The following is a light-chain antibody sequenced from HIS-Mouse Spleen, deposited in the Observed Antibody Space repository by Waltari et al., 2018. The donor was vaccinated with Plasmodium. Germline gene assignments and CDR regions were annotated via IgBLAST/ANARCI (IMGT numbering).Light chain of an antibody. CDR3: QQYNNWPLLT. Sequence: IVMTQSPATLSVSPGDRATLSCRASQSVSSNLAWYQQKPGQAPRLLIYGASTRATGIPARFSGSGSGTEFTLTISSLQSEDFAVYYCQQYNNWPLLTFGGGTKVEIK. V-gene: IGKV3-15*01. CDR2: GAS. CDR1: QSVSSN. J-gene: IGKJ4*01.